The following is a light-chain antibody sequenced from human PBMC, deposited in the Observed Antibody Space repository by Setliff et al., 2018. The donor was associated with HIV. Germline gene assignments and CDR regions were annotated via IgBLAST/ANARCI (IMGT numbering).Light chain of an antibody. V-gene: IGLV2-14*01. CDR2: EVS. CDR3: ASYTSSYTLV. J-gene: IGLJ1*01. Sequence: QSVLPQPASVSGSPGQSITISCTGTSSDVGGYNYVSWYQQHPGKAPKVMIYEVSNRPSGVSNRFSGSKSGNTASLTISGLQAEDEADYHCASYTSSYTLVFGTGTKLTVL. CDR1: SSDVGGYNY.